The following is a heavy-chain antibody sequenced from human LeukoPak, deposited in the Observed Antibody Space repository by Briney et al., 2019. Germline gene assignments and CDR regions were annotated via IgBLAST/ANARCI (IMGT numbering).Heavy chain of an antibody. Sequence: GGSLRLSCAASGFTFSSYSMNWVRQAPGKGLEWVSSISRSSSNIYYADSVKGRFTISRDNAKNSLYLQMNSLRAEDTAVYYCARDVAWGTFGELSDKWFDAWGQGTLVTVSS. CDR2: ISRSSSNI. J-gene: IGHJ5*02. D-gene: IGHD3-10*01. CDR3: ARDVAWGTFGELSDKWFDA. CDR1: GFTFSSYS. V-gene: IGHV3-21*01.